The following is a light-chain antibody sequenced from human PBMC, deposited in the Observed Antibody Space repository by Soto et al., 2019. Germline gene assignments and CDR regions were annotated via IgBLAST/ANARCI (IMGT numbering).Light chain of an antibody. CDR2: GAS. J-gene: IGKJ3*01. CDR1: QSVSSSY. V-gene: IGKV3-20*01. CDR3: QPYGSSLT. Sequence: ELVLTQSPGTLSLSPGERATLSCRASQSVSSSYLAWYQQKPGQAPRLLIYGASSRATGIPDRFSGSGSGTDFTLTISRLEPDDFAVYYCQPYGSSLTVDPGTKVDI.